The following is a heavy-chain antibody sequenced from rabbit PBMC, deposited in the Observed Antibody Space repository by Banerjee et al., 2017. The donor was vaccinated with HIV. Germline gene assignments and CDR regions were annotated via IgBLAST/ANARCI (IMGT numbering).Heavy chain of an antibody. D-gene: IGHD6-1*01. CDR1: GSSFSSSYD. J-gene: IGHJ3*01. CDR3: ARFYDGYRHAIDL. V-gene: IGHV1S45*01. Sequence: QEQLEESGGDLVKPEGSLTLTCTASGSSFSSSYDMCWVRQAPGKGLEWIACIYTGSSGNTYYANWAKGRFTISKTSSTTVTLQMTSLTAADTATYFCARFYDGYRHAIDLWGQGTLVTVS. CDR2: IYTGSSGNT.